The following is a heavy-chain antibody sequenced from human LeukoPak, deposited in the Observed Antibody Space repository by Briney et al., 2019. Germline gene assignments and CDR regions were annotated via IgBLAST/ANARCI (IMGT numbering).Heavy chain of an antibody. J-gene: IGHJ6*02. V-gene: IGHV3-30-3*01. CDR1: GFTFSSYA. Sequence: PGRSLRLSCAASGFTFSSYAMHWVRQAPGKGLEGLAVISYDGSNKYYADSVKGRFTISRDNSKTKLYLQMNSLRAEDTAVYYCARGSTVTTADYYYGMDVWGQGTTVTVSS. D-gene: IGHD4-17*01. CDR2: ISYDGSNK. CDR3: ARGSTVTTADYYYGMDV.